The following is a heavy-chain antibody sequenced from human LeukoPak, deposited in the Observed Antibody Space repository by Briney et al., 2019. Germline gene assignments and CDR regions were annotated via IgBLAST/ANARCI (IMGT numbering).Heavy chain of an antibody. D-gene: IGHD4-17*01. J-gene: IGHJ4*02. Sequence: PGESLKISCKASGYKFTNYWIGWVRQMPGKALEWMTIIYPGDSETRYSPSFQGQVTISADKSIGTMYLQWSSLKASDTAMYYCARALRTGQGDYVPVLWGQGTLVIVSS. CDR3: ARALRTGQGDYVPVL. V-gene: IGHV5-51*01. CDR1: GYKFTNYW. CDR2: IYPGDSET.